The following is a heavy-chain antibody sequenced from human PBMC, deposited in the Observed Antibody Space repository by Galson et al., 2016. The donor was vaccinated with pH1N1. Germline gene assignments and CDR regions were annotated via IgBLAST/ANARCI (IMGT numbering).Heavy chain of an antibody. CDR2: ISFDGRRT. D-gene: IGHD3-3*01. Sequence: SLRLSCAASGFTFSSYAMNWVRQAPGKGLEWVAFISFDGRRTKYADSVKGRFTISRDNAKNTLHLQMNSLNREDTALYYCARERSGAHFYGLDVWGQGTTLTVSS. V-gene: IGHV3-30*03. J-gene: IGHJ6*02. CDR1: GFTFSSYA. CDR3: ARERSGAHFYGLDV.